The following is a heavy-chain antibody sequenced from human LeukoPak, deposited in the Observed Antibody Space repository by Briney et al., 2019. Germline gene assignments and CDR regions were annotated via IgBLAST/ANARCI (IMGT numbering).Heavy chain of an antibody. D-gene: IGHD2-21*02. J-gene: IGHJ3*02. V-gene: IGHV4-4*07. CDR3: ARVICGGDCYYDAFCI. CDR1: GGSISSYY. Sequence: SETLSLTCTVSGGSISSYYWSWIRQPAGKGLEWIGRIYTSGSTNYNPSLKSRVTMSVDTSKNQFSLKLSSVTAADTAVYYCARVICGGDCYYDAFCIWGQGTMVTVSS. CDR2: IYTSGST.